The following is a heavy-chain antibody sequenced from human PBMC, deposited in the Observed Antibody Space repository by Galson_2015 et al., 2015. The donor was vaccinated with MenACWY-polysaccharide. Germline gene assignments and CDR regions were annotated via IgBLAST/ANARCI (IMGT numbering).Heavy chain of an antibody. V-gene: IGHV3-30-3*01. CDR1: GFTFSSYA. J-gene: IGHJ4*02. CDR2: ISYDGSNK. CDR3: ARDTEGASDYDFDY. D-gene: IGHD1-26*01. Sequence: SLRLSCAASGFTFSSYAMHWVRQAPGKGLEWVAVISYDGSNKYYADSVKGRFTISRDNSKNTLYLQMNSLRAEDTAVYYCARDTEGASDYDFDYWGQGTLVTVSS.